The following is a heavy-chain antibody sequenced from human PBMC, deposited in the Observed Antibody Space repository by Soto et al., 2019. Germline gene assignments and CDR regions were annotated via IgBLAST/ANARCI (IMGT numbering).Heavy chain of an antibody. V-gene: IGHV1-2*04. J-gene: IGHJ5*02. CDR2: INPNSGGT. CDR3: ARAPHDYSNYSWFDP. Sequence: ASVKVSCKASGYTFTSYDINWVRQATGQGLEWMGWINPNSGGTNYAQKFQGWVTMTRDTSISTAYMELSRLRSDDTAVYYCARAPHDYSNYSWFDPWGQGTLVTVSS. D-gene: IGHD4-4*01. CDR1: GYTFTSYD.